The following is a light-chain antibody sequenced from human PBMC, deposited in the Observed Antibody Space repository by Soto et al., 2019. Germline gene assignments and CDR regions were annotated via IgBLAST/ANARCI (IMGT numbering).Light chain of an antibody. CDR1: QGINNH. Sequence: DFQMPQSPSSLSASVGDRVTTTCRASQGINNHLAWFQQKPGKVPKVLIYAASTLQSGVPSRFSGSGSGTDFTLTISSLQPEDVATYYCQNYNSAPPAGTFGGGTKVEIK. J-gene: IGKJ4*01. CDR2: AAS. V-gene: IGKV1-27*01. CDR3: QNYNSAPPAGT.